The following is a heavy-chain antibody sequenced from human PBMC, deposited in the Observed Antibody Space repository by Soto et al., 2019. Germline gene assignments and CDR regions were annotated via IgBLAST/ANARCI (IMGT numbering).Heavy chain of an antibody. CDR2: INPHTGDT. Sequence: QVHLVQSGAEVKKPGASVTVSCKTSGYTLTDYYMHWVRQAPGQGLEWMAWINPHTGDTGIAERFQGRVTMDRETSTNTAPMGLTRPTSDDTAIFYCAREGGAAPGARREWYLDLWGRGSLVTVSS. D-gene: IGHD6-25*01. CDR3: AREGGAAPGARREWYLDL. V-gene: IGHV1-2*02. CDR1: GYTLTDYY. J-gene: IGHJ2*01.